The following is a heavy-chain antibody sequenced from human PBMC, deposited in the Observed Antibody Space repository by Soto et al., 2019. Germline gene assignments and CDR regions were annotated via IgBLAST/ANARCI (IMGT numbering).Heavy chain of an antibody. Sequence: EVQLVESGGGLVQPGGSLRLSCVASGFTFHSYWMTWFRQAPGRGLEWVAHIKSDGSDEYYVDAVKGRFTISRDNAKNSLYLQVTGLRAEDTAVYFCARPLGWRDAYDIWGQGTMVTVSS. V-gene: IGHV3-7*01. J-gene: IGHJ3*02. CDR1: GFTFHSYW. D-gene: IGHD6-19*01. CDR2: IKSDGSDE. CDR3: ARPLGWRDAYDI.